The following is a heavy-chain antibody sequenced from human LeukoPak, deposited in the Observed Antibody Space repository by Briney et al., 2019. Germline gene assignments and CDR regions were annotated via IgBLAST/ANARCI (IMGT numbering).Heavy chain of an antibody. CDR2: IWYDGSNK. CDR1: GFTFSNYA. CDR3: ARGLYDCSSTSCYFGFDP. J-gene: IGHJ5*02. V-gene: IGHV3-33*08. Sequence: GGSLRLSCAASGFTFSNYAMTWVRQAPGKGLEWVAVIWYDGSNKYYADSVKGRFTISRDNAKNSLYLQMNSLRAEDTAVYYCARGLYDCSSTSCYFGFDPWGQGTLVTVSS. D-gene: IGHD2-2*01.